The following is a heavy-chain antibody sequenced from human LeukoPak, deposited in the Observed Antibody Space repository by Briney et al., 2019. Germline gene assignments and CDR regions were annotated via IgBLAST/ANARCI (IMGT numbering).Heavy chain of an antibody. CDR1: GYTFTGYY. CDR2: INPNSGGT. D-gene: IGHD3-10*01. Sequence: ASVKVSCKASGYTFTGYYMHWVRQAPGQGLEWMGWINPNSGGTNYAQKLQGRVTMTRDTSISTAYMELSRLRSDDTAVYYCARTRGDITMVRGVIVPFDYWGQGTLVTVSS. J-gene: IGHJ4*02. CDR3: ARTRGDITMVRGVIVPFDY. V-gene: IGHV1-2*02.